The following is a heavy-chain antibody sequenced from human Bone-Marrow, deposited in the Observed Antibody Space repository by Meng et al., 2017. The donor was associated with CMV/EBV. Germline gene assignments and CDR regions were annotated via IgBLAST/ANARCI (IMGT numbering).Heavy chain of an antibody. CDR2: ISAYNGNT. D-gene: IGHD2-2*01. V-gene: IGHV1-18*01. CDR3: AREGCSSTSCRQHPLQYYYYYYGMDV. CDR1: GYTFTSYG. Sequence: ASVKVSCKASGYTFTSYGISWVRQAPGQGLEWMGWISAYNGNTNYAQKLQGRVTMTTDTSTSTAYMELRSLRSDDTAVYYCAREGCSSTSCRQHPLQYYYYYYGMDVWGQGTTVTVSS. J-gene: IGHJ6*02.